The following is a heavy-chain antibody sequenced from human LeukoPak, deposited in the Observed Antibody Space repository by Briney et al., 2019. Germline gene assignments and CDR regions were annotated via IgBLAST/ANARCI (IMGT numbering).Heavy chain of an antibody. CDR3: ARAYCTTTACHAFDI. CDR2: ISYDSSNK. Sequence: QSGGSLRLSCAASGFTFTSYAMHWVRRAPGKGLEWLSVISYDSSNKYYADSVRGRFTISRDNSKNTLYLQMNSLRAEDTAVYTCARAYCTTTACHAFDIWGQGTVVAVSS. D-gene: IGHD2-8*01. J-gene: IGHJ3*02. V-gene: IGHV3-30*04. CDR1: GFTFTSYA.